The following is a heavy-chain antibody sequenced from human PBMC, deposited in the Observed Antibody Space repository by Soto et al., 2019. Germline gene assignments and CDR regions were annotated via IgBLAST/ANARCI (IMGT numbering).Heavy chain of an antibody. CDR3: ASNTYTYGDSNF. D-gene: IGHD4-17*01. Sequence: PSETLSLTCNVSGGSIINSTLYWGWIRQPPGKGLEWIGYIYYSGSTNYNPSLKSRVTISVDTSKNQFSLKLSSVTAADTAVYYCASNTYTYGDSNFWGQGTTVTVSS. V-gene: IGHV4-61*01. CDR2: IYYSGST. J-gene: IGHJ6*02. CDR1: GGSIINSTLY.